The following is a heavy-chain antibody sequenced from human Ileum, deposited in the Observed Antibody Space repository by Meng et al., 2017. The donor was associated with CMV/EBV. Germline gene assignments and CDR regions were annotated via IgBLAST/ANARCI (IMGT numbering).Heavy chain of an antibody. D-gene: IGHD6-6*01. CDR2: INSHSGAT. V-gene: IGHV1-2*02. J-gene: IGHJ5*02. Sequence: ASVKVSCKASGDTPTADFMFWVRQAPGQGLEWMGWINSHSGATQYAQKFQGRATMTRDTSISTVYMDLSSLRSDDTADYYCLTYTSSSHSFGPWGQGTLVTVSS. CDR1: GDTPTADF. CDR3: LTYTSSSHSFGP.